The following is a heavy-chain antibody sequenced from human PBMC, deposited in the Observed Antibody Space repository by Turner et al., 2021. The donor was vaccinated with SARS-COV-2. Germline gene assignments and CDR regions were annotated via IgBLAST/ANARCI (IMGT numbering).Heavy chain of an antibody. CDR2: IWFDGSNK. D-gene: IGHD6-19*01. CDR1: GFTFKSYG. V-gene: IGHV3-33*01. J-gene: IGHJ4*02. CDR3: ARGYSSGWYGRESFDY. Sequence: QVQLVESGGGVVQPGRSLRLSCAASGFTFKSYGMHWVRQAPGKGLEWVGVIWFDGSNKYSADSVKGRFTISRDNSKNTLYLQMNSLRAEDTAVYYCARGYSSGWYGRESFDYWGQGTLVTVSS.